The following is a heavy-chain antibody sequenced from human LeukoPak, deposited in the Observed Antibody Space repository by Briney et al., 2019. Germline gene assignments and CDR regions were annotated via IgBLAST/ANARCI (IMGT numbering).Heavy chain of an antibody. J-gene: IGHJ3*02. D-gene: IGHD1-26*01. V-gene: IGHV1-69*04. Sequence: SVKVSCKASGGTFSSYAISWVRQAPGQGLEWMGRIIPILNIANYAQKFQGRITITADKSTSTAYMELSSLRSEDTAVYYCARHLPGGIVGATIHWHDAFDIWGQGTMVTVSS. CDR3: ARHLPGGIVGATIHWHDAFDI. CDR2: IIPILNIA. CDR1: GGTFSSYA.